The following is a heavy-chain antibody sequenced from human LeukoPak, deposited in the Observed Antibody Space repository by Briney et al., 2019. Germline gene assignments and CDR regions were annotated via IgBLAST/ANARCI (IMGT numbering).Heavy chain of an antibody. D-gene: IGHD6-6*01. CDR1: GGTFSSYT. J-gene: IGHJ4*02. V-gene: IGHV1-69*02. CDR2: IILISHIA. Sequence: GASVKVSCKASGGTFSSYTISWVRQAPGQGFEWMGRIILISHIANYAQKFQGRVTITADTSTSTAYMELSSLTSEDTAVYYCATGPDGARLLDSWGQGTLVTVSS. CDR3: ATGPDGARLLDS.